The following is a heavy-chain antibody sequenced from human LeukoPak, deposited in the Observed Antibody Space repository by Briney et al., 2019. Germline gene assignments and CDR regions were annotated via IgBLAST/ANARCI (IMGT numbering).Heavy chain of an antibody. V-gene: IGHV3-49*04. CDR2: IRSKTYGGRA. D-gene: IGHD5-12*01. CDR1: GFSVGDYA. Sequence: GGSLRLSCTASGFSVGDYAMSWVPQAPGKGLEWVGFIRSKTYGGRADYAASVEGRFTISRDDSNNIAYLQMNSLKSEDTAVYYCTRGLEGFTAYDDYWGQGTLVTVSS. CDR3: TRGLEGFTAYDDY. J-gene: IGHJ4*02.